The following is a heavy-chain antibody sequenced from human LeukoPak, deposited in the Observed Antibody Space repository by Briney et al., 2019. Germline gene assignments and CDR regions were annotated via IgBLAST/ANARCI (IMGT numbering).Heavy chain of an antibody. D-gene: IGHD3-3*01. Sequence: PGGALRLSCVPSGFTFCRYAMTWVPEAPGKRLGCGSPTCGVGDRTYFADSVKGRFTVSRDNSKSTLYLQMNRLRAEDTAVYYCAEGFGDTTFGVVTANDYWGQGILVIVSS. CDR3: AEGFGDTTFGVVTANDY. CDR1: GFTFCRYA. J-gene: IGHJ4*02. V-gene: IGHV3-23*01. CDR2: TCGVGDRT.